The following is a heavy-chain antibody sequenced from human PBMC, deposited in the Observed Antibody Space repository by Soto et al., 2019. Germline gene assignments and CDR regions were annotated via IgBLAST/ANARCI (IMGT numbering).Heavy chain of an antibody. Sequence: SETLSLTCTVSGGSISSYYWTWIRQPPGKGLEWIGYISYSGSTSYNPSLKSRITISVDTSKNQFSLKVRSVTAADTAVYYCAREVVYYFAYWGQGTLVTVSS. V-gene: IGHV4-59*01. CDR2: ISYSGST. CDR1: GGSISSYY. CDR3: AREVVYYFAY. D-gene: IGHD2-15*01. J-gene: IGHJ4*02.